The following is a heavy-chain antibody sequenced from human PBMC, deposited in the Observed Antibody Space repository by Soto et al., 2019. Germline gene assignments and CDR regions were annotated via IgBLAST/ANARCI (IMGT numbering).Heavy chain of an antibody. J-gene: IGHJ6*02. CDR1: VGTFSSYA. Sequence: QVQLVQSGAEVKKPGSSVKVSCKASVGTFSSYAISWVRQAPGQGLEWMGGIIPIFGTANYAQKFQGRVTITADESTSIAYLELSSLRSEDTAVYYCASGCGVVMKGYYYYGMDVWGQGTTVTVSS. D-gene: IGHD3-3*01. CDR2: IIPIFGTA. CDR3: ASGCGVVMKGYYYYGMDV. V-gene: IGHV1-69*01.